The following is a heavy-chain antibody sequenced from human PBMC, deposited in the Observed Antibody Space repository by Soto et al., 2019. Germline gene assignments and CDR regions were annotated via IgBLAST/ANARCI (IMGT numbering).Heavy chain of an antibody. Sequence: ASVKVSCKASGYTFTSYAMHWVRQASGQRLEWMGWINAGNGNTKYSQKFQGRVTITRDTSASTAYMELSSLRSEDTAVYYCARDHRYCSGGSCYPSSRFFDYWGQGTLVTVSS. CDR2: INAGNGNT. D-gene: IGHD2-15*01. J-gene: IGHJ4*02. CDR3: ARDHRYCSGGSCYPSSRFFDY. V-gene: IGHV1-3*01. CDR1: GYTFTSYA.